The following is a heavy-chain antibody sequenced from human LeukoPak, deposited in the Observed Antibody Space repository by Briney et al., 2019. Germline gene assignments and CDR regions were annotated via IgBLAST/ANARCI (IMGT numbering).Heavy chain of an antibody. V-gene: IGHV3-64*02. CDR2: VCNNAACA. Sequence: GGSLRLSCAASGFSFSSYAIHGFRQPPARGREDFSAVCNNAACAYYEDSVRGRFTMSRDNSKNTVWLQMDNLRVEDMAIYYCVRRDGYNFDYWGRGTLVTVSS. CDR1: GFSFSSYA. D-gene: IGHD5-24*01. J-gene: IGHJ4*02. CDR3: VRRDGYNFDY.